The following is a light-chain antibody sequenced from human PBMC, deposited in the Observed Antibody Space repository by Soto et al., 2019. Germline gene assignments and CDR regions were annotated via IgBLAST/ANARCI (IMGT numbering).Light chain of an antibody. CDR2: ATS. CDR3: QQADSVPLT. J-gene: IGKJ4*01. V-gene: IGKV1D-12*01. Sequence: DIQMTQSPSSVSASVGDRVVITCRASQDISNWLAWYQQKPGKAPKLLIYATSRLQSGVPSRFSCSASGTDFTLTISSLQPEYFATYFCQQADSVPLTFGGGTKVEIK. CDR1: QDISNW.